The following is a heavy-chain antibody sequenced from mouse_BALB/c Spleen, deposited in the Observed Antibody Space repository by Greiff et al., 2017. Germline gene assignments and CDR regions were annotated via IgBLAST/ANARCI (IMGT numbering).Heavy chain of an antibody. CDR1: GYTFSSYW. CDR2: ILPGSGST. Sequence: VKLMESGAELMKPGASVKISCKATGYTFSSYWIEWVKQRPGHGLEWIGEILPGSGSTNYNEKFKGKATFTADTSSNTAYMQLSSLTSEDSAVYHCAELAWFAYWGQGTLVTVSA. CDR3: AELAWFAY. V-gene: IGHV1-9*01. J-gene: IGHJ3*01.